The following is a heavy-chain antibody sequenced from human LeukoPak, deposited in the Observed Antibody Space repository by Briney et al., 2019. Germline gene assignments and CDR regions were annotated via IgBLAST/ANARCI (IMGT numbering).Heavy chain of an antibody. Sequence: SETLSLTCTVSGVSISTYYWSWIRQRAGKGLEWIGRIFSSGSTNYNPSLKSRVTMSVDTSKNQFSPKLSSVTAADTAVYYCARDGGYSYGLWGQGTLVTVSS. CDR2: IFSSGST. D-gene: IGHD5-18*01. J-gene: IGHJ4*02. CDR1: GVSISTYY. V-gene: IGHV4-4*07. CDR3: ARDGGYSYGL.